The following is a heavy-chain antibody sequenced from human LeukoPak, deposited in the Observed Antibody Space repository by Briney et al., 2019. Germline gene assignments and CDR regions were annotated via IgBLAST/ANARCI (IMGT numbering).Heavy chain of an antibody. CDR2: ISYDGSNK. J-gene: IGHJ5*02. CDR1: GFTFSSYG. Sequence: GGSLRLSCAASGFTFSSYGMHWVRQAPGKGLEWVAVISYDGSNKYYADSVKGRFTISRDNSKNTLYLQMNSLRAEDTAVYYCAASNWFDPWGQGTLVTVSS. V-gene: IGHV3-30*03. CDR3: AASNWFDP.